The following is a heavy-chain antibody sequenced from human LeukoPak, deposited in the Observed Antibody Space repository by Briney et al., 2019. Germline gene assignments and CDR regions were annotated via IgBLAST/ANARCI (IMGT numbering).Heavy chain of an antibody. D-gene: IGHD1-26*01. J-gene: IGHJ4*02. V-gene: IGHV3-64*01. CDR1: GFTFSTYA. Sequence: GGSLRLSCAASGFTFSTYAMHWVRQAPGKGLEYVSAISSNGGSTYYANSVKGRFTISRDNSKNTLYLQMGSLRAEDMAVYYCARGESGSYYWGQGTLVTVSS. CDR2: ISSNGGST. CDR3: ARGESGSYY.